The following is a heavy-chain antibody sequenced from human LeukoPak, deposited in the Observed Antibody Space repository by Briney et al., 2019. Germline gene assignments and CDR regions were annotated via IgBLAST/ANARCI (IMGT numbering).Heavy chain of an antibody. CDR2: IYYSGST. Sequence: TSETLSLTCTVSGGSISSISYYWGWIRQPPGKGLEWIGSIYYSGSTYYNPSLKSRVTISVDTSKNQFSLKLSSVTAADTAVYYCARQATGEKQQLASFDYWGQGTLVTVSS. CDR1: GGSISSISYY. V-gene: IGHV4-39*01. CDR3: ARQATGEKQQLASFDY. J-gene: IGHJ4*02. D-gene: IGHD6-13*01.